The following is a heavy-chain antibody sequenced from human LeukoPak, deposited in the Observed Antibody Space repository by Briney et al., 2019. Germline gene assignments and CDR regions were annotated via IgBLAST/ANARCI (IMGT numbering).Heavy chain of an antibody. CDR1: GFTFSSYA. Sequence: GGSLRLSCAASGFTFSSYAMSWVRQAPGKGLEWVSAISGSGGSTYYADSVKGRFTISRDNSKNTLYLQMSSLRAEDTAVYYCANWGDIVAKTLDYWGQGTLVTVSS. J-gene: IGHJ4*02. D-gene: IGHD5-12*01. V-gene: IGHV3-23*01. CDR3: ANWGDIVAKTLDY. CDR2: ISGSGGST.